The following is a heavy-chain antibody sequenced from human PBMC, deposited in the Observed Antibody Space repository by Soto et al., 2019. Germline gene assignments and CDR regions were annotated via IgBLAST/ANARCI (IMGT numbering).Heavy chain of an antibody. J-gene: IGHJ5*02. CDR2: ISGSGGST. V-gene: IGHV3-23*01. D-gene: IGHD3-22*01. CDR1: GFTFSSYA. Sequence: EVQLLESGGGLVQPGGSLRLSCAASGFTFSSYAMSWVRQAPGKGLEWVSAISGSGGSTYYADSVKGRFTISRDNSKNKLYLQMNSLRAEDTAVYYCAKDGAPGATMIVVVVNWFDPWGQGTLVTVSS. CDR3: AKDGAPGATMIVVVVNWFDP.